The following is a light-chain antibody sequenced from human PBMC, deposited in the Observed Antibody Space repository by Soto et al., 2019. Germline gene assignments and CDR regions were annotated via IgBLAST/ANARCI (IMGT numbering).Light chain of an antibody. CDR3: YQGTHWPHT. V-gene: IGKV2-30*02. CDR2: HVS. CDR1: QSLVHSDGNTY. Sequence: DVVMTQSPLSLPVTLGQAATVSCRSTQSLVHSDGNTYLNWFQQRPGQSPRRLLHHVSRRDXXVXHKXSASRSGTSFTLKISSVEAEGVGVNYCYQGTHWPHTFGPGTKLVIK. J-gene: IGKJ2*01.